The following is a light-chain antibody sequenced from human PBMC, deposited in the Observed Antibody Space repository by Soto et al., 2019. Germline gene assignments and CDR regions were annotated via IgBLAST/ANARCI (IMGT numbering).Light chain of an antibody. CDR1: QSVSSY. J-gene: IGKJ4*01. Sequence: EIVLTQSPATLSLSPGERATLSCRASQSVSSYLAWYQQKPGQAPRLLIYDASNRATGIPARFSGSGSGTXXXXXXXXXXXEXFAVYYCXXRSNWPPLTFGGGTKVEIK. CDR3: XXRSNWPPLT. CDR2: DAS. V-gene: IGKV3-11*01.